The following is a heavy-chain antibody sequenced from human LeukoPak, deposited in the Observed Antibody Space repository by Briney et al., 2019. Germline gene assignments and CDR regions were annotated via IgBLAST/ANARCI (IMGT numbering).Heavy chain of an antibody. V-gene: IGHV1-8*03. CDR2: MNPNSGNT. D-gene: IGHD6-19*01. CDR3: ARVGAVAGTLDY. Sequence: GASVKVSCKASGYTFTSYDINWVRQATGQGLEWMGWMNPNSGNTGYAQKFQGRVTITRNTSISTAYMELSSLRSEDTAVYYCARVGAVAGTLDYWGQGTLVTVSS. CDR1: GYTFTSYD. J-gene: IGHJ4*02.